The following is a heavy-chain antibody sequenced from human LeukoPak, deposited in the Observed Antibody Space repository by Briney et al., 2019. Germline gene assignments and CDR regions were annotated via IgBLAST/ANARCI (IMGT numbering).Heavy chain of an antibody. CDR3: AKGNDYGDPRGAFDI. CDR2: ISSSSSYI. V-gene: IGHV3-23*01. D-gene: IGHD4-17*01. J-gene: IGHJ3*02. Sequence: GGSPRLSCAASGFTFSSYAMSWVRQAPGKGLEWVSSISSSSSYIYYADSVKGRFTISRDNSKNTLYLQMNSLRAEDTAVYYCAKGNDYGDPRGAFDIWGQGTMVTVSS. CDR1: GFTFSSYA.